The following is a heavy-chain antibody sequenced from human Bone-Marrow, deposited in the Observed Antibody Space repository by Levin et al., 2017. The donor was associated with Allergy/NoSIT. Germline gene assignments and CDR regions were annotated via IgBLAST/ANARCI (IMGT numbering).Heavy chain of an antibody. Sequence: SQTLSLTCTVSGVSITSGSYYWSWIRQPAGKGLEWIGHSYTSGNITYNPSLKSRVTISLDTAKNQFSLKLRSVTAADTAVYYCARVLQYSYYYTDVWGKGTMVTVSS. J-gene: IGHJ6*03. CDR1: GVSITSGSYY. CDR3: ARVLQYSYYYTDV. D-gene: IGHD2-21*01. V-gene: IGHV4-61*09. CDR2: SYTSGNI.